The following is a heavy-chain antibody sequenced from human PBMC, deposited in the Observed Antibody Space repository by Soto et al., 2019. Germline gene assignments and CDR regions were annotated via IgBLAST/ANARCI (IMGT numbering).Heavy chain of an antibody. CDR3: ARLAPIAAADGMDV. V-gene: IGHV4-38-2*01. J-gene: IGHJ6*02. D-gene: IGHD6-13*01. CDR2: IYHSGST. CDR1: GYSISSGYY. Sequence: SETLSLTCAVSGYSISSGYYWGWIRQSPGKGLEWIGSIYHSGSTYYNPSLKSRVIISVDTSKHQFSLKLSSVTAADTAVYYCARLAPIAAADGMDVWGQGTTVPVSS.